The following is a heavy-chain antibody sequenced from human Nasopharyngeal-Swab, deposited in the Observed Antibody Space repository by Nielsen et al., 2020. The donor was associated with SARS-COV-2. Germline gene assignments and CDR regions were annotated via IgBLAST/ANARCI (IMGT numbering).Heavy chain of an antibody. Sequence: KVSCKGSGYSFTSYWIAWVRQMPGNGLEWMGIIYPRDSDTRYRPSFQGQVTISADKSISTASLQWSSLKASDTAMYYCVRPEGVATSFKYYFQYGMDVWGQGTMVTVPS. CDR3: VRPEGVATSFKYYFQYGMDV. CDR1: GYSFTSYW. D-gene: IGHD5-12*01. CDR2: IYPRDSDT. V-gene: IGHV5-51*01. J-gene: IGHJ6*02.